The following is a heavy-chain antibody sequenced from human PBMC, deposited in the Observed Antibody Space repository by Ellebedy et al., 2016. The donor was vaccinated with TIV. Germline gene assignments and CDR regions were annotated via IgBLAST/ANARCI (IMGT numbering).Heavy chain of an antibody. CDR3: ATAVFWTYYYYMDV. J-gene: IGHJ6*03. CDR2: FDPEDGET. D-gene: IGHD3/OR15-3a*01. V-gene: IGHV1-24*01. CDR1: GYTLTELS. Sequence: ASVKVSCXVSGYTLTELSMHWVRQAPGKGLEWMGGFDPEDGETIYAQKFQGRVTMTEDTSTDTAYMELSSLRSEDTAVYYCATAVFWTYYYYMDVWGKGTTVTVSS.